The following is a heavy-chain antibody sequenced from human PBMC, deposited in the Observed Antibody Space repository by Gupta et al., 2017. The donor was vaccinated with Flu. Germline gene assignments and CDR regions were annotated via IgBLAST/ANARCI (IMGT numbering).Heavy chain of an antibody. J-gene: IGHJ4*02. V-gene: IGHV1-69*01. D-gene: IGHD2-15*01. CDR3: ARKGGGHCSGGSCYSFDF. Sequence: LVQSGAEVKKPGSLVKVSCKASGVTFSTYAINWVRQAPGQGLEWMGGIIPVFGPTNYAQKFQGRVTITADESTSTAYMEISSLRSEDTAVYYCARKGGGHCSGGSCYSFDFWGQGTLVTVSS. CDR2: IIPVFGPT. CDR1: GVTFSTYA.